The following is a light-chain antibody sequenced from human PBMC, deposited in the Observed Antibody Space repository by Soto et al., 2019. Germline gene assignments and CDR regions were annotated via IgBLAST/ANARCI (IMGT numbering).Light chain of an antibody. CDR1: QGVTTN. J-gene: IGKJ1*01. CDR2: DVS. CDR3: QQYHIWPSWT. V-gene: IGKV3-15*01. Sequence: EILMTQSPATLSVSPGERVTLSCRAGQGVTTNFAWYQQKSGQSPRLLIYDVSSRATGVPSRFSGTGSETDFTLTISGLQSEDFAVYFCQQYHIWPSWTFGQGTKVDIK.